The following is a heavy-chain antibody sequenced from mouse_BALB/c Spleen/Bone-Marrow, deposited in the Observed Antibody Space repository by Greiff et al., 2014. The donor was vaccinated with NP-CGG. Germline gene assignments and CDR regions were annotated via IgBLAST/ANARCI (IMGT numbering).Heavy chain of an antibody. CDR1: GYTFINYW. Sequence: VQLQQPGTVLARPGASVKMSCKAFGYTFINYWMHWVKQRPGQGLEWIGAIYPGNSDTSYNQKFKAKAKLTAVTSTSTAYMELSSLTNEDSAVYYCTCFYYDYDGLGWFAYWGQGTLVTVSA. CDR2: IYPGNSDT. V-gene: IGHV1-5*01. CDR3: TCFYYDYDGLGWFAY. J-gene: IGHJ3*01. D-gene: IGHD2-4*01.